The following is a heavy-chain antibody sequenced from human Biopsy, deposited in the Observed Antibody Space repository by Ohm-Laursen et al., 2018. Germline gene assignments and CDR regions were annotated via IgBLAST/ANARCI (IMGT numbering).Heavy chain of an antibody. D-gene: IGHD3-10*01. Sequence: GSLRLPCTASEFIFSRFWMYWVRQAPGKGLVWVSRINSDGSSTNYADAVKGRFTISRDNAKNTVFLQMNSLRAEDTAVYYCTRAEAGSGSLLYFDYWGQGTLVTVSS. V-gene: IGHV3-74*01. CDR3: TRAEAGSGSLLYFDY. J-gene: IGHJ4*02. CDR1: EFIFSRFW. CDR2: INSDGSST.